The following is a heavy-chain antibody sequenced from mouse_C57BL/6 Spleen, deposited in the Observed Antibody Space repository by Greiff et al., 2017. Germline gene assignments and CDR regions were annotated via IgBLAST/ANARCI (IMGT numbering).Heavy chain of an antibody. CDR2: ISYSGST. Sequence: EVQLQESGPGLAKPSQTLSLTCSVTGYSITSDYWNWIRQFPGNKLEYMGYISYSGSTYYKPALKSRICITRDTSTNQYYLPFNSVTTEDTATYYCARSTTVVATPYAMDYWGQGTSVTVSS. J-gene: IGHJ4*01. V-gene: IGHV3-8*01. D-gene: IGHD1-1*01. CDR3: ARSTTVVATPYAMDY. CDR1: GYSITSDY.